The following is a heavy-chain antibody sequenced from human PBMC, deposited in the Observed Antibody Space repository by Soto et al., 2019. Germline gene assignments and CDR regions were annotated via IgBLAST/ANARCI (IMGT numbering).Heavy chain of an antibody. CDR2: IIPIFGTA. Sequence: QVQLVQSGAEVKKPGSSVKVSCKASGGTFSSYAISWVRQAPGQGLEWMGGIIPIFGTANYAQKFQGRVMITADESASTAYMAQRSPRSEDTAVYYCARGDIAGSDYDYYYGMDVWGKGTTVTVSS. CDR3: ARGDIAGSDYDYYYGMDV. CDR1: GGTFSSYA. V-gene: IGHV1-69*01. J-gene: IGHJ6*04. D-gene: IGHD1-20*01.